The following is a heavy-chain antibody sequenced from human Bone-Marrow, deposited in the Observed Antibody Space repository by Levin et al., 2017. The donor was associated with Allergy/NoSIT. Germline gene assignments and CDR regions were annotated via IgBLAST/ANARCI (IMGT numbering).Heavy chain of an antibody. D-gene: IGHD5-24*01. J-gene: IGHJ4*02. V-gene: IGHV3-33*01. CDR3: AIERRDGYNWPTPGDY. CDR2: IWYDGSNK. Sequence: AGGSLRLSCAASGFTFSSYGMHWVRQAPGKGLEWVAVIWYDGSNKYYADSVKGRFTISRDNSKNTLYLQMNSLRAEDTAVYYCAIERRDGYNWPTPGDYWGQGTLVTVSS. CDR1: GFTFSSYG.